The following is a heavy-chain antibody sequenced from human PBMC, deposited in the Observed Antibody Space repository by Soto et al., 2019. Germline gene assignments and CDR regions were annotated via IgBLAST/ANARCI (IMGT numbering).Heavy chain of an antibody. J-gene: IGHJ4*02. CDR2: ISGGGGST. D-gene: IGHD3-16*01. Sequence: PXGSLRLSCAASGFTFSTYAINWVRQAPGKGLEWVSAISGGGGSTYYADSVKGRFTISRDNSKNTLFLQMNSLRAEDAAVYYCAKVPAYDYVWGTYYYFDYWGQGTLVTVSS. CDR3: AKVPAYDYVWGTYYYFDY. V-gene: IGHV3-23*01. CDR1: GFTFSTYA.